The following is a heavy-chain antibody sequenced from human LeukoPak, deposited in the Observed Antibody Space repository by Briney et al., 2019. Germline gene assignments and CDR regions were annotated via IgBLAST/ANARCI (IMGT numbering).Heavy chain of an antibody. D-gene: IGHD3-16*01. CDR1: GYTFTGYY. Sequence: GASVKVSCKASGYTFTGYYMYWVRQAPGQGLEWMGWINSNSGGTNYAQNFQGRVTMTRDTSISTAYMELTRLRSDDTAVYYCARAKGGGHYTFDIWGQGTVVTVSS. V-gene: IGHV1-2*02. CDR3: ARAKGGGHYTFDI. J-gene: IGHJ3*02. CDR2: INSNSGGT.